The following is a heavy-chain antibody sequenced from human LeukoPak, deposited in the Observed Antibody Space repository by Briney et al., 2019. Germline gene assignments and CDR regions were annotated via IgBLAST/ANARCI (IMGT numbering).Heavy chain of an antibody. D-gene: IGHD1-26*01. CDR2: INEDGSTT. CDR1: GRYW. J-gene: IGHJ4*02. V-gene: IGHV3-74*01. Sequence: GGSLRLSCAASGRYWMHWVRQAPGKGLVWVSRINEDGSTTNYADSVKGRSTIFRDNAKNTLYLQMNSLRAEDTAVYYCVRDLGGRSGHWGQGTLVTVSS. CDR3: VRDLGGRSGH.